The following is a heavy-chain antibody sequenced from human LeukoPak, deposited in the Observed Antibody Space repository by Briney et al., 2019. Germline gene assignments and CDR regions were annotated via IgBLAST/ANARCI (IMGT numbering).Heavy chain of an antibody. J-gene: IGHJ6*04. V-gene: IGHV3-30*02. CDR1: GFTFSSYG. CDR3: AETSYYDSSGYAV. D-gene: IGHD3-22*01. CDR2: IRYDGSNK. Sequence: PGGSLRLSCAASGFTFSSYGMHWVRQAPGKGLEWVAFIRYDGSNKYYADSVKGRFTISRDNSKNTLYLQMNSLRAEDTAVYYCAETSYYDSSGYAVWGKGTTVTVSS.